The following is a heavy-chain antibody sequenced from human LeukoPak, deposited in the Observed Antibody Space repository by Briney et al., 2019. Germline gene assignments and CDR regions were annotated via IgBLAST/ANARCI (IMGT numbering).Heavy chain of an antibody. J-gene: IGHJ4*02. CDR3: ASNYYDSSGYYDHRFDY. V-gene: IGHV3-7*01. Sequence: PGGSLRLSCAASGFTFSSYWMSWVRQAPGKGLEWVANIKQDGSEKYYEDPVKGRFTISRDNAKNSLYLQMNSLRAEDTAVYYCASNYYDSSGYYDHRFDYWGQGTLVTVSS. CDR1: GFTFSSYW. CDR2: IKQDGSEK. D-gene: IGHD3-22*01.